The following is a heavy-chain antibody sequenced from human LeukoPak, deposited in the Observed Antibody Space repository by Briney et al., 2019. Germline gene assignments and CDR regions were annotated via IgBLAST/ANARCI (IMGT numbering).Heavy chain of an antibody. D-gene: IGHD6-19*01. CDR3: ARALGYSSGWGVDY. V-gene: IGHV4-59*01. CDR2: IYYSGST. Sequence: SETLSLTCTVSGGSISSYYWSWIRQPPGKGLEWIGYIYYSGSTNYNPSLKSRVTISVDTSKNQFSLNLKSVTAADTAVYYCARALGYSSGWGVDYWGQGILVTVSS. CDR1: GGSISSYY. J-gene: IGHJ4*02.